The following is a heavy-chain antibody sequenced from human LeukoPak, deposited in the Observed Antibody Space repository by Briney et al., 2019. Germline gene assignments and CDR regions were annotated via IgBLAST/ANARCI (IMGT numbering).Heavy chain of an antibody. CDR3: ARDAFSGSYQDDYYYYYMDV. J-gene: IGHJ6*03. D-gene: IGHD1-26*01. CDR1: GGSISSGGYY. Sequence: PSETLSLTCTVSGGSISSGGYYWSWIRQPPGKGLEWIGYIYHSGNTYYNPSLKSRVTISVDRSKNQFSLKLSSVTAADTAVYYCARDAFSGSYQDDYYYYYMDVWGKGTTVTVSS. V-gene: IGHV4-30-2*01. CDR2: IYHSGNT.